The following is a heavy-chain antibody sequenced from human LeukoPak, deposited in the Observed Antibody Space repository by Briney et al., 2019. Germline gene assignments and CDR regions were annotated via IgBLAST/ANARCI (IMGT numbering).Heavy chain of an antibody. CDR3: ARGGGMGYDFWSGYYSPEFDY. D-gene: IGHD3-3*01. Sequence: PSETLSLTCTVSGGSISSHYWSWIRQPPGKGLEWIGYIYYSGSTNYNPSLKSRVTISVDMSKNQFSLKLSSVTAADTAVYYCARGGGMGYDFWSGYYSPEFDYWGQGTLVTVSS. J-gene: IGHJ4*02. CDR1: GGSISSHY. CDR2: IYYSGST. V-gene: IGHV4-59*11.